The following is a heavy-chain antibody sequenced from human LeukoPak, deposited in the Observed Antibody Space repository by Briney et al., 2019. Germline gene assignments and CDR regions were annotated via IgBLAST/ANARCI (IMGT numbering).Heavy chain of an antibody. CDR2: FYSSGNS. Sequence: SETLSLTWIVCCGSMSTYCGSSIRQPAGKGLEWILLFYSSGNSDYNPSLKSRVTMSADTSKNKFSMQLTSVTAADTAVYYCARDPSGYDFGYWGQGTLVTVSP. CDR1: CGSMSTYC. V-gene: IGHV4-4*07. CDR3: ARDPSGYDFGY. J-gene: IGHJ4*02. D-gene: IGHD5-12*01.